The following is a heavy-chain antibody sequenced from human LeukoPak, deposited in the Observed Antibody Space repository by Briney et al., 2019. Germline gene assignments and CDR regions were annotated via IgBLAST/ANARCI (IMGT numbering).Heavy chain of an antibody. CDR2: IYYSGST. Sequence: SETLSLTCTVSGGSISSYYWSWIRQPPGKGLEWIGYIYYSGSTNYNPSLKSRVTISVDTSKNQFSLKLSSVTAADTAVYYCARARGGSFRDYYYYYMDVWGKGTTVTVSS. V-gene: IGHV4-59*01. J-gene: IGHJ6*03. D-gene: IGHD1-26*01. CDR3: ARARGGSFRDYYYYYMDV. CDR1: GGSISSYY.